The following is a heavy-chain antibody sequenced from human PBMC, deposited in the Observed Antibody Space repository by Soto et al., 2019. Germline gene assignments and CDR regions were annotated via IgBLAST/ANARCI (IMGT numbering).Heavy chain of an antibody. Sequence: QVQLVESGGGVVQPGRSLRLSCAASGFPFSKYGMHWVRQAPGKGLEWVAIIWYDGSKKYYGDSVKGRFTISRDNSKDTLFLQMNSLRDDDTAMYYCARLGGSGGDSIEHWGQGTLVTVSS. D-gene: IGHD3-10*01. CDR1: GFPFSKYG. J-gene: IGHJ4*02. CDR2: IWYDGSKK. CDR3: ARLGGSGGDSIEH. V-gene: IGHV3-33*01.